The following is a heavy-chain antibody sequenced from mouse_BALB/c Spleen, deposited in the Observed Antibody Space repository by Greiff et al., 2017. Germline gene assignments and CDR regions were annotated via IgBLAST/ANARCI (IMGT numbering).Heavy chain of an antibody. J-gene: IGHJ4*01. CDR1: GFNIKDTY. Sequence: DVQLQESGAELVKPGASVKLSCTASGFNIKDTYMHWVKQRPEQGLEWIGRIDPANGNTKYDPKFQGKATITADTSSNTAYLQLSSLTSEDTAVYYCASAGYYLYAMDYWGQGTSVTVSS. D-gene: IGHD2-3*01. CDR2: IDPANGNT. V-gene: IGHV14-3*02. CDR3: ASAGYYLYAMDY.